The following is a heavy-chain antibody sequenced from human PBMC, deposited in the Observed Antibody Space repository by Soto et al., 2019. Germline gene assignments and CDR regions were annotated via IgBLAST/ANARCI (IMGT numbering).Heavy chain of an antibody. J-gene: IGHJ4*02. V-gene: IGHV4-59*01. Sequence: QVQLQESGPGLVKPSETLSLTCTVSGGSINSYYWSWIRQPPGKGLEWIGYIYYSGSTNYNPSLKSRVTISVDTSKNQFALKLRSVTGADTAVYYCAGRYGGNFDYRGQGTLVTVSS. CDR2: IYYSGST. CDR3: AGRYGGNFDY. CDR1: GGSINSYY. D-gene: IGHD1-26*01.